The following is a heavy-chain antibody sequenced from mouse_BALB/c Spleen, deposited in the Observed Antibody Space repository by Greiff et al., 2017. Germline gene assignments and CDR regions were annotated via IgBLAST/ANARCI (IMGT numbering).Heavy chain of an antibody. J-gene: IGHJ3*01. CDR1: GFSLTGYG. V-gene: IGHV2-6-7*01. CDR2: IWGDGST. Sequence: QVQLQQSGPGLVAPSQSLSITCTVSGFSLTGYGVNWVRQPPGKGLEWLGMIWGDGSTDYNSALKSRLSISKENSKSQVFLKMNSLQTDDTARYYCAGRGYGNYDTACFAYWGQGTLVTVSA. CDR3: AGRGYGNYDTACFAY. D-gene: IGHD2-1*01.